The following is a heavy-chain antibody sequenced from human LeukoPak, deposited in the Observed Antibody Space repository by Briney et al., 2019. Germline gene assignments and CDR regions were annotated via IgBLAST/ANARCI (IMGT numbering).Heavy chain of an antibody. J-gene: IGHJ4*02. Sequence: GGSLRLSCTASGFTLGSHDMHWVRQIPGQGLEWVAAVSSGFHAFFADSVQGRFTVSREDARNSLYLQMSSLRAGDTAVYYCVREARGYHYTYFDYWGQGTLVTVSS. CDR1: GFTLGSHD. D-gene: IGHD5-18*01. CDR3: VREARGYHYTYFDY. CDR2: VSSGFHA. V-gene: IGHV3-13*01.